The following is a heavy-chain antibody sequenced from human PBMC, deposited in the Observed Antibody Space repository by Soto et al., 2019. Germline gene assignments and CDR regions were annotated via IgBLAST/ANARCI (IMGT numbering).Heavy chain of an antibody. CDR1: GFTFSGSA. J-gene: IGHJ3*02. CDR3: TRDLVRGVTADAFDI. D-gene: IGHD3-10*01. Sequence: EVQLVESGGGLVQPGGSLKLSCAASGFTFSGSAMHWVRQASGKGLEWVGRIRSKANSYATAYAASVKGRFTISRDDSKNTAYLQMNSLKTEDTAVYYCTRDLVRGVTADAFDIWGQGTMVTVSS. CDR2: IRSKANSYAT. V-gene: IGHV3-73*02.